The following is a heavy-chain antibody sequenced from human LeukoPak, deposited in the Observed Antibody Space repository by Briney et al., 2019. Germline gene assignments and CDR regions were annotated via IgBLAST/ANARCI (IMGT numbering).Heavy chain of an antibody. J-gene: IGHJ4*02. V-gene: IGHV3-7*01. Sequence: ETLSLTCTVSGGSISSSSYYWGWVRQAPGKGLEWVANIKEDGSQKYYVDSVKGRFTISRDNAKNSLYLQMNSLRVEDTAVYFCAREGYWGQGTLVTVSS. CDR2: IKEDGSQK. CDR1: GGSISSSSYY. CDR3: AREGY.